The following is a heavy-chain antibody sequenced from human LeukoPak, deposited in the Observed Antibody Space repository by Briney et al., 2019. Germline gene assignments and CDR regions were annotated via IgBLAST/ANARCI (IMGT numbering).Heavy chain of an antibody. CDR3: ARSAEWLRNAFDI. J-gene: IGHJ3*02. D-gene: IGHD5-12*01. CDR2: MHNSGSS. Sequence: SETLSLSCTVSGASTSHFYWNWIRQPPGKGLEWIGYMHNSGSSEHNPSLKSRLTISIDTSKNQFSLQLASVTAADTAIYYCARSAEWLRNAFDIWGQGTMVSVSS. CDR1: GASTSHFY. V-gene: IGHV4-59*01.